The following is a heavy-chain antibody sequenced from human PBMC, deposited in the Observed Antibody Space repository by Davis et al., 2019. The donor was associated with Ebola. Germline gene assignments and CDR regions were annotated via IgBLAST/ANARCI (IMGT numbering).Heavy chain of an antibody. J-gene: IGHJ4*02. Sequence: GESLKISCAASGFTFSNYEMNWVRQAPGKGLEWVSCISSGGNTIYYADSVKGRFTISRDNAKNSLYLQMNSLRAEDTAVYYCAREVAVNYFDYWGQGTLVTVSS. CDR1: GFTFSNYE. CDR2: ISSGGNTI. V-gene: IGHV3-48*03. D-gene: IGHD6-19*01. CDR3: AREVAVNYFDY.